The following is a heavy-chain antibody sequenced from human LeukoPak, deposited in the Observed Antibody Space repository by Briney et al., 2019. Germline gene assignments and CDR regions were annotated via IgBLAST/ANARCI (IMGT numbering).Heavy chain of an antibody. CDR3: LRGDRRDY. J-gene: IGHJ4*02. CDR1: GFTFSSYS. Sequence: RSGGSLRLSCAASGFTFSSYSMNWVCQAPGKGLEWVSSISSSSSYIYYADSVKGRFIISRDNAKDSLYLQMNSLRVEDTAVYYCLRGDRRDYWGQGTLVTVSS. V-gene: IGHV3-21*06. CDR2: ISSSSSYI.